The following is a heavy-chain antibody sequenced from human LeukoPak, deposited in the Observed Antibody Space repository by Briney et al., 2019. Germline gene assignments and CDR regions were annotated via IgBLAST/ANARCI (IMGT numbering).Heavy chain of an antibody. CDR2: IYYSGST. J-gene: IGHJ4*02. D-gene: IGHD1-1*01. CDR3: ARVQRVQLVDY. V-gene: IGHV4-30-4*08. Sequence: SETLSLTCTVSGGSISSGDYYWSWIRQPPGKGLEWVGYIYYSGSTYYNPSLKSRVTISVDTSKNQFSLKLSSVTAADTAVYYCARVQRVQLVDYWGQGTLVTVSS. CDR1: GGSISSGDYY.